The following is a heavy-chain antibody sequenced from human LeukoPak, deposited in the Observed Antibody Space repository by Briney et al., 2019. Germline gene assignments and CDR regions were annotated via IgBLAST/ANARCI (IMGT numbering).Heavy chain of an antibody. CDR2: IDYNGNT. J-gene: IGHJ4*02. D-gene: IGHD2-21*02. CDR3: ARLAKCDGNCYSFDL. V-gene: IGHV4-59*11. Sequence: SETLSLTCDVSGDSISSHPWSWIRQPPGKGLVYIGFIDYNGNTNYNPSLKSRVTISLDIFKNQFSLNLNSVSAADTAVYYCARLAKCDGNCYSFDLWGQGMLVTVSS. CDR1: GDSISSHP.